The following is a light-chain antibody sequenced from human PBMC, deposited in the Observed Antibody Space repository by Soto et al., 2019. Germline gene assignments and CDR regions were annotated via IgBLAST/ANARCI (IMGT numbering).Light chain of an antibody. CDR3: QQYDNLPPYT. CDR2: DAS. CDR1: QDISNY. V-gene: IGKV1-33*01. J-gene: IGKJ2*01. Sequence: DLQMTQSPSSLSASVGDRVTITGQASQDISNYLNWYQQKPGKAPKLLIYDASNLETGVPSRFSGSGSGTDFTFTISSLQPEDIATYYCQQYDNLPPYTFGQGTKLEIK.